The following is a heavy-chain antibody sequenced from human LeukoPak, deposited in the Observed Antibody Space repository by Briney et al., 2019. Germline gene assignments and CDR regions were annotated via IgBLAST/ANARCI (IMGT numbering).Heavy chain of an antibody. V-gene: IGHV4-39*01. CDR1: GGSTSSSSYY. CDR2: IYYSGTT. J-gene: IGHJ4*02. D-gene: IGHD3-10*01. Sequence: SETLSLTCTVSGGSTSSSSYYWGWIRQPPGKGLEWLGSIYYSGTTYYNPSLKSRVTISVDTSKNQFSLKLSSVTAADTAVYYCAQTIVRGVITNFDYWGQGTLVTVSS. CDR3: AQTIVRGVITNFDY.